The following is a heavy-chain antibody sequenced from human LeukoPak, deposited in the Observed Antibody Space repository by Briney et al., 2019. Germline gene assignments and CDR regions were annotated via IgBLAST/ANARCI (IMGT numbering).Heavy chain of an antibody. Sequence: SVKVSCKASGFTFTSSAMQWVRQARGQRLEWIGWIVVGSGNTNYAQKFQERVTITRDMSTSTAYMELSSLRSEDTAVYYCAADRDGSGTYRGYYYYGMDVWGQGTAVTVSS. J-gene: IGHJ6*02. CDR2: IVVGSGNT. CDR3: AADRDGSGTYRGYYYYGMDV. CDR1: GFTFTSSA. V-gene: IGHV1-58*02. D-gene: IGHD3-10*01.